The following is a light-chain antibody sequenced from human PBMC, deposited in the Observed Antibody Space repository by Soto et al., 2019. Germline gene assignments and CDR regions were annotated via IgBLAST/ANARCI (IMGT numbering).Light chain of an antibody. J-gene: IGKJ1*01. Sequence: EIVLTQSPGTLSLSPGERATLSCRASQSVSSSYLAWYQQKPGQAPRRLIYGASSRATGIPDRFIGSGSGTDFTLTISRLEPEDFAVYYCQEYGSSPVTFGKGTKVDIK. CDR1: QSVSSSY. V-gene: IGKV3-20*01. CDR2: GAS. CDR3: QEYGSSPVT.